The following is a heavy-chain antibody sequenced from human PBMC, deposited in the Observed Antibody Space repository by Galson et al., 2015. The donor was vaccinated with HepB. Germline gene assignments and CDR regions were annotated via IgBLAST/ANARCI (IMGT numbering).Heavy chain of an antibody. CDR1: RGSINTRNYY. J-gene: IGHJ6*02. CDR2: IHYTGTT. D-gene: IGHD3-22*01. V-gene: IGHV4-39*01. CDR3: ASNYYDSSGYRSLWYYYGMDV. Sequence: EPLSLTCTVSRGSINTRNYYWGWIRQPPGRGLEWIGSIHYTGTTYYSPSLKSRVTISTDRSKNQFSLKLTYVTAADTAVYYCASNYYDSSGYRSLWYYYGMDVWGQGTTVIVSS.